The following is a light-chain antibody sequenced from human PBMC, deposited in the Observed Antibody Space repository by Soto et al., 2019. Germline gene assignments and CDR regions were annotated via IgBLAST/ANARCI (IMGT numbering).Light chain of an antibody. Sequence: ESVFTQSPSTLSLSPRERVTVSCRASQSVTIKLAWYQQKPGQAPRLLIYDASTRATGIPARFSGSGSGTDFTLTISSLEPEDFAVYFCQHRANWPLTFGGGTKVDIK. CDR2: DAS. CDR1: QSVTIK. J-gene: IGKJ4*01. CDR3: QHRANWPLT. V-gene: IGKV3-11*01.